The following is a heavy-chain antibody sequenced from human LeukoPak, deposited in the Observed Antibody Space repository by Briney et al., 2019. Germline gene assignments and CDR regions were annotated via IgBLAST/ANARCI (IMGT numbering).Heavy chain of an antibody. V-gene: IGHV4-38-2*01. Sequence: SETLSLTCAVSGYSINSGYYWGWIRQPPGKGLEWIGSIYHSGSTYYNPSLKSRVTMSVDTSKNQFSLKLSSVTAADTAVYYCATSPYDFWSGYPTRFDYWGQGTLVTVSS. CDR1: GYSINSGYY. CDR3: ATSPYDFWSGYPTRFDY. D-gene: IGHD3-3*01. J-gene: IGHJ4*02. CDR2: IYHSGST.